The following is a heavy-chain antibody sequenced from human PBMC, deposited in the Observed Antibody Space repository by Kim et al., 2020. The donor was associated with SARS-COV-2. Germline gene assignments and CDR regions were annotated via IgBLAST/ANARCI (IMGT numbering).Heavy chain of an antibody. Sequence: GGSLRLSCAASGFTFSSYNMNWVRQAPGKGLEWVSYISSSSSTIYYADSVKGRFTISRDNAKNSLYLQMNSLRDEDTAVYYCARATYYYDSSGPQVGDYWGQGTLVTVSS. CDR1: GFTFSSYN. J-gene: IGHJ4*02. CDR2: ISSSSSTI. D-gene: IGHD3-22*01. V-gene: IGHV3-48*02. CDR3: ARATYYYDSSGPQVGDY.